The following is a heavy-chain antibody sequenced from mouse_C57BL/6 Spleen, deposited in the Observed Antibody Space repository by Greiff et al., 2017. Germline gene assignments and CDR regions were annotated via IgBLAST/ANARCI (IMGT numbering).Heavy chain of an antibody. Sequence: VQLQQSGAELVRPGASVTLSCKASGYTFTDYEMHWVKQTPVHGLEWIGAIDPETGGTAYNQKFKGKAILTADKSSSTAYMELRSLTSEDSAVYYCTRGGENGYLYAMDYWGQGTSVTVSS. J-gene: IGHJ4*01. CDR3: TRGGENGYLYAMDY. V-gene: IGHV1-15*01. CDR2: IDPETGGT. D-gene: IGHD2-2*01. CDR1: GYTFTDYE.